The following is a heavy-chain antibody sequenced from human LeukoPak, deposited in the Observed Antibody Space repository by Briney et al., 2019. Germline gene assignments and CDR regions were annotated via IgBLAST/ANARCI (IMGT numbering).Heavy chain of an antibody. CDR1: GYTFTSYG. V-gene: IGHV1-18*01. J-gene: IGHJ5*02. CDR2: ISAYNGNT. CDR3: ARERGDDYGDYRGGFDP. D-gene: IGHD4-17*01. Sequence: AASVRVSCKASGYTFTSYGISWVRQAPGQGLEWMGWISAYNGNTNYAQKLQGRVTMTTDTSTSTAYMELSSLRSEDTAVYYCARERGDDYGDYRGGFDPWGQGTLVTVSS.